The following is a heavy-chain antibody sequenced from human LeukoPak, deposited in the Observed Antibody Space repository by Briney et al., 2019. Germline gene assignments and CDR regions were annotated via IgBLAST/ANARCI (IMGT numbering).Heavy chain of an antibody. Sequence: GGSLRLSCAASGFTFSSYEMNWVRQAPGKGLERVSYISSSGNTIYYADSVKGRFTISRDNAKNSLSLQMNSLRAEDTAVYYCARDPYNGNYGDSYYYFMDAWGKGTTVTISS. J-gene: IGHJ6*03. CDR3: ARDPYNGNYGDSYYYFMDA. V-gene: IGHV3-48*03. CDR1: GFTFSSYE. CDR2: ISSSGNTI. D-gene: IGHD1-26*01.